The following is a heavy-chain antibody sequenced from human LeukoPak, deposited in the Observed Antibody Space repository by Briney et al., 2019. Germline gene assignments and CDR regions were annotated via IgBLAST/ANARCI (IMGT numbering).Heavy chain of an antibody. CDR1: GFTFSSYC. CDR2: ISYDVSNK. CDR3: AKDLYDYVWGSYRLGGYSSDY. V-gene: IGHV3-30*18. D-gene: IGHD3-16*02. J-gene: IGHJ4*02. Sequence: GGSLRLSCAASGFTFSSYCMHWVRQAPGKGLEWVAVISYDVSNKYYADSVKGRFTISRDNSNNTLYLQMTSLRAEDTAVYYCAKDLYDYVWGSYRLGGYSSDYWGQGTLVTVSS.